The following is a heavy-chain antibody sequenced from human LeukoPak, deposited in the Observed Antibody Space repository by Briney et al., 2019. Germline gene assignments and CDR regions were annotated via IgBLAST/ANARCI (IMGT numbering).Heavy chain of an antibody. CDR1: GFTFSSYG. J-gene: IGHJ4*02. CDR3: ARDLSAYSGYDSFDY. CDR2: IRYDGSNK. Sequence: GGSLRLSCAASGFTFSSYGMHWVRQAPGKGLEWVAFIRYDGSNKYYADSVKGRFTISRDNSKNTLYLQMNSLRAEDTAVYYCARDLSAYSGYDSFDYWGQGTLVTVSS. D-gene: IGHD5-12*01. V-gene: IGHV3-30*02.